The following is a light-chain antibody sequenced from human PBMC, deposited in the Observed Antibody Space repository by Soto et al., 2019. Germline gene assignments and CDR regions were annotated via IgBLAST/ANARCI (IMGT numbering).Light chain of an antibody. J-gene: IGKJ5*01. V-gene: IGKV1-17*01. CDR2: AAS. CDR3: QQYHTYYSIT. CDR1: QGIRND. Sequence: DIHMTQSPSSLSASVGYRFTITCRASQGIRNDLGWYQQKPGKAPKRLXYAASSLQSGVPSRFSGSGSGTDFTLTISSLQHDDFATYYCQQYHTYYSITFGQGTRLEIK.